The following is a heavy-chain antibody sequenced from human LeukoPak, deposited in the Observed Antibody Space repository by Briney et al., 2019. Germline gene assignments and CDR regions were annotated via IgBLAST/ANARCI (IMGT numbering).Heavy chain of an antibody. CDR2: ISSSGSTI. D-gene: IGHD3-22*01. V-gene: IGHV3-21*06. CDR3: ARYLYDSTSWDY. J-gene: IGHJ4*02. CDR1: GITFSRYT. Sequence: GGSLRPSCAASGITFSRYTMNWVRQAPGKGLEWVSFISSSGSTIYYADSVKGRFTISRDNAKNSLYLQMNSLRAEDSAVYYCARYLYDSTSWDYWGQGTLVTVSS.